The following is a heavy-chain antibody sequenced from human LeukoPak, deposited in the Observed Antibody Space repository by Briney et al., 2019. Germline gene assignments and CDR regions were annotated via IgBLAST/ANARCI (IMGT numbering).Heavy chain of an antibody. Sequence: GGSLRLSCAASAFTFSSCALHWVRQAPGKGLEWVAVISFDGSNKYYADSVKGRFTISRDNSKNTLYLQMNSLRAEDTAVYYCAKDRRLYDYGSGSYFDYWGQGTLVTVSS. CDR1: AFTFSSCA. CDR3: AKDRRLYDYGSGSYFDY. CDR2: ISFDGSNK. J-gene: IGHJ4*02. V-gene: IGHV3-30*18. D-gene: IGHD3-10*01.